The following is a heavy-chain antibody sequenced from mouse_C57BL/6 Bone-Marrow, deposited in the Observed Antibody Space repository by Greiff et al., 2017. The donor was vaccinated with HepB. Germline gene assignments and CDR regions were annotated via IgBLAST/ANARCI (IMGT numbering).Heavy chain of an antibody. D-gene: IGHD4-1*01. V-gene: IGHV5-12*01. CDR1: GFTFSDYY. J-gene: IGHJ3*01. Sequence: EVKLVESGRGLVQPGGSLKLSCAASGFTFSDYYMYWVRQTPEKRLEWVAYISNGGGSTYYPDTVKGRFTISRANAKNTLYMQMSRLKSEDTAMYYCARQGELGGDFAYWGQGTLVTVSA. CDR2: ISNGGGST. CDR3: ARQGELGGDFAY.